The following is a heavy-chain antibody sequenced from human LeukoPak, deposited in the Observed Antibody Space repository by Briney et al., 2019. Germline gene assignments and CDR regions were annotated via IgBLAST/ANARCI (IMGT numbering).Heavy chain of an antibody. CDR1: GGSISSYY. J-gene: IGHJ6*03. D-gene: IGHD6-19*01. Sequence: SETLSLTCTVSGGSISSYYWSWIRQPPGKGLEGIGYIYYSGSTNYNPSLKSRVTISVDTSKNQFSLKLSSVTAADTAVYYCARCGSGWYDYYYYMDVWGKGTAVTVSS. CDR2: IYYSGST. V-gene: IGHV4-59*01. CDR3: ARCGSGWYDYYYYMDV.